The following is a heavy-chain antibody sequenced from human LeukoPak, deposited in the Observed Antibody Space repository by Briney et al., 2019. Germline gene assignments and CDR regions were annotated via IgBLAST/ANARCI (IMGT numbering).Heavy chain of an antibody. D-gene: IGHD5-18*01. CDR3: ARGQRGYSYGSFDY. Sequence: GRSLRLSCAASGFTFSSYGMHWVRQAPGKGLEWVAVIWYDGSNKYYADSVKGRFTISRGNSKNTLYLQMNSLRAEDTAVYYCARGQRGYSYGSFDYWGQGTLVTVSS. CDR1: GFTFSSYG. J-gene: IGHJ4*02. CDR2: IWYDGSNK. V-gene: IGHV3-33*01.